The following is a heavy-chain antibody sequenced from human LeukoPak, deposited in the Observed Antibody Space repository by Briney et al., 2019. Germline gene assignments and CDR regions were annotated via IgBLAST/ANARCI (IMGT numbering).Heavy chain of an antibody. J-gene: IGHJ4*02. CDR2: INHSGST. V-gene: IGHV4-34*01. CDR1: GGSFSGYY. CDR3: ARGTKYSSGWYYFDY. Sequence: PSETLSLTCAVYGGSFSGYYWSWIRQPPGEGLEWIGEINHSGSTNYNPSLKSRVTISVDTSKNQFSLKLSSVTAADTAVYYCARGTKYSSGWYYFDYWGQGTLVTVSS. D-gene: IGHD6-19*01.